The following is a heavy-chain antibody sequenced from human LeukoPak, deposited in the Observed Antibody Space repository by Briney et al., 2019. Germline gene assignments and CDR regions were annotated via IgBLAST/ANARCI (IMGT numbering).Heavy chain of an antibody. CDR1: GFTFSSYS. D-gene: IGHD2-2*01. J-gene: IGHJ4*02. V-gene: IGHV3-23*01. CDR3: AKSSDGSTSFDQ. CDR2: ISDSGGTT. Sequence: PGGSLRLSCAASGFTFSSYSMNWVRQAPGKGLEWVSGISDSGGTTYYVDSVRGRFTISRDNSENTLYLQINSLRAEDMALYYCAKSSDGSTSFDQWGQGTLVTVSS.